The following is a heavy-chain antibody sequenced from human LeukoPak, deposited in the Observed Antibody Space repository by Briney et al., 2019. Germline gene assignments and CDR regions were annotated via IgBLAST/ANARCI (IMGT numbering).Heavy chain of an antibody. CDR1: GFTVSSNY. D-gene: IGHD6-19*01. Sequence: GGSLRLSCAASGFTVSSNYMSWVRQAPGKGLEWVSVIYSGGSTYNADSVKGRFTISRDNSKNTLYLQMNSLRAEDAAVYYCARASVAPLYYYYGMDVWGQGTTVTVSS. V-gene: IGHV3-66*01. J-gene: IGHJ6*02. CDR3: ARASVAPLYYYYGMDV. CDR2: IYSGGST.